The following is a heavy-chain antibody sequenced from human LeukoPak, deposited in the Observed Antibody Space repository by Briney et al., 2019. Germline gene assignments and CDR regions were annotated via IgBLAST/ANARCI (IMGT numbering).Heavy chain of an antibody. J-gene: IGHJ5*02. D-gene: IGHD6-19*01. CDR1: GGSVSDYY. Sequence: SETLSLTCTVSGGSVSDYYWSWIRQSPGKGLEWIGYIYYTETSYNPSLKSRVTISADTSKNQFSLKLSSVTAADTAVYYCARGPSGQWLVLKPWGQGTLVTVSS. CDR3: ARGPSGQWLVLKP. V-gene: IGHV4-59*02. CDR2: IYYTET.